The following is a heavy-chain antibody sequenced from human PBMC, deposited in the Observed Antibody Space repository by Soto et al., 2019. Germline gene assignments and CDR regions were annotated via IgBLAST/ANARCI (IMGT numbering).Heavy chain of an antibody. CDR2: IRAKASGETT. V-gene: IGHV3-49*03. D-gene: IGHD6-6*01. CDR1: EFTFGDYA. J-gene: IGHJ3*02. Sequence: DVQLVDSGGGLVQPGRSLRLSCTASEFTFGDYAMSWFRQAPGKGLEWLAFIRAKASGETTEYAASVQGRFTVSRDDSKNIAYLQMNSLETADTAMYYCARDKAPRAFDIWGQGTMVIVSS. CDR3: ARDKAPRAFDI.